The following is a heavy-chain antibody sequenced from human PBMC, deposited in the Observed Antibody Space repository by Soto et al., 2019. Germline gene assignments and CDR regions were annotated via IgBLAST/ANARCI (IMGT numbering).Heavy chain of an antibody. D-gene: IGHD3-9*01. CDR2: IIPILGII. Sequence: GASLKVSCKSSGGTFSSYTISWVRQAPGQGLEWMGRIIPILGIINYAQKFQGRVTITADKFTGTAYMELTRLRSDDTAVYYCARTQDYDILTGPFDYWGQGTLVTVSS. J-gene: IGHJ4*02. CDR1: GGTFSSYT. CDR3: ARTQDYDILTGPFDY. V-gene: IGHV1-69*02.